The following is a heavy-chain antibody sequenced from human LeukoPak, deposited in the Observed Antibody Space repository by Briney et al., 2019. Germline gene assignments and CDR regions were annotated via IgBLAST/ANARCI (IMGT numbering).Heavy chain of an antibody. CDR3: ARRGAVTTERFDY. V-gene: IGHV4-39*01. Sequence: SETLSLTCTVSGGSISSSSYYWGWIRQPPGKGLEWIGSIYYSGSTYYNPSLKSRVTISVDTSKNQFSLKLSSVTAADTAVYYCARRGAVTTERFDYWGQGTLVTVSS. D-gene: IGHD1-1*01. J-gene: IGHJ4*02. CDR2: IYYSGST. CDR1: GGSISSSSYY.